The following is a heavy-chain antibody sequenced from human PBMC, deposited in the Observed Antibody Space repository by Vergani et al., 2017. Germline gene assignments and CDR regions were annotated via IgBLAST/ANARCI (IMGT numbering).Heavy chain of an antibody. Sequence: QVQLVQSGAEVKKPGSSVKVSCKASGGTFSSYAISWVRQAPGQGLEWVGGIIPIFGTANYAQKFQGRVTITADESTSTAYMELSSLRSEDTAVYYCARGRNYYDSSGYKYYFDYWGQGTLVTVSS. V-gene: IGHV1-69*01. CDR1: GGTFSSYA. CDR3: ARGRNYYDSSGYKYYFDY. CDR2: IIPIFGTA. J-gene: IGHJ4*02. D-gene: IGHD3-22*01.